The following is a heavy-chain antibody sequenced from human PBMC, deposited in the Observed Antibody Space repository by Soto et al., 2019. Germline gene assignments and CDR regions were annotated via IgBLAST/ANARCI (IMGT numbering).Heavy chain of an antibody. V-gene: IGHV3-23*01. J-gene: IGHJ4*02. CDR2: FRTGGDDGTT. CDR1: GFTFSSYS. D-gene: IGHD3-10*01. CDR3: AKKVNSGPGSQYFDY. Sequence: GGSLRLSCAASGFTFSSYSMSWVRQGPGKGLEWVSGFRTGGDDGTTYYADSVKGRFTISRDNSKNTLFLQMNSLRVEDTAIYYCAKKVNSGPGSQYFDYWGQGTLVTVSS.